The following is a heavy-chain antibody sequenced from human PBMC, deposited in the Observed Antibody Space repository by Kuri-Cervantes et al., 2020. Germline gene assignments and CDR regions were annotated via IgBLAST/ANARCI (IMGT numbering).Heavy chain of an antibody. D-gene: IGHD3-22*01. V-gene: IGHV3-33*01. CDR1: GFTFSSYG. CDR2: IWYDGSNK. Sequence: GESLKISCAASGFTFSSYGMHWVRQAPGKGLEWVAVIWYDGSNKYYADSVKGRFTISRDNSKTTLYLQMNSLRADDTAVYYCARDVGDSSGYYYAPGGYWGQGTLVTVSS. J-gene: IGHJ4*02. CDR3: ARDVGDSSGYYYAPGGY.